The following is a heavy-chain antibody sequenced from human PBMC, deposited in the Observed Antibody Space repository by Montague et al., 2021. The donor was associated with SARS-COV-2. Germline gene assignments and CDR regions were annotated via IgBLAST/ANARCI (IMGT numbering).Heavy chain of an antibody. Sequence: PALVKPTQTLTLTCTFSGFSLSTRTVGVGWIRQPPGRALEWLALIYWDDDKRYSPSLKSRLTITKVTSKNQVVLTMTNVGPADTATYYCARIRTDPPLLYLGVWDHYFDFWGQGILVSVSS. CDR3: ARIRTDPPLLYLGVWDHYFDF. D-gene: IGHD3-16*02. CDR1: GFSLSTRTVG. J-gene: IGHJ4*02. V-gene: IGHV2-5*02. CDR2: IYWDDDK.